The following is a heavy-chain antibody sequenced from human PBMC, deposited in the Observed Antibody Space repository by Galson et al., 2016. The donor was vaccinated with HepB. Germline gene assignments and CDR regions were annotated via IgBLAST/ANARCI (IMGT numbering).Heavy chain of an antibody. CDR1: GFTFSSYA. J-gene: IGHJ3*02. CDR2: ISYDGSNK. CDR3: ARTLFCAGDCDAFDI. Sequence: SLRLSCAASGFTFSSYAMHWVRQAPGKGLEWVAVISYDGSNKYYADSVKGRFTISRDNSKNTLYLQMNSLRAEDTAVYYCARTLFCAGDCDAFDIWGQGTVVTVSS. D-gene: IGHD2-21*02. V-gene: IGHV3-30-3*01.